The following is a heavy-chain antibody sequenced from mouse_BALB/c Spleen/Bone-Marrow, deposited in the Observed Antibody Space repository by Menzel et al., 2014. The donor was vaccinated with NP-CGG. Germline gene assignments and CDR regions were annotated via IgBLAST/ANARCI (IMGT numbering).Heavy chain of an antibody. CDR1: GYSFTDYY. CDR2: INPYNGAT. CDR3: ATDRYDEDYAMDY. V-gene: IGHV1-31*01. J-gene: IGHJ4*01. D-gene: IGHD2-14*01. Sequence: VQLQQSGPELVNTGASVKISCTASGYSFTDYYMHWVKQSHVKSLEWIGRINPYNGATSYNQNFKDKASLTVDKSSTTAYMELHSLTSEDSAVYYCATDRYDEDYAMDYWSEATAIDISS.